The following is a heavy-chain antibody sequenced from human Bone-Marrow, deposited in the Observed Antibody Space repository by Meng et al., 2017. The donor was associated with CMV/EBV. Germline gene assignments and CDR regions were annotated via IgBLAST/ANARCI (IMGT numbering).Heavy chain of an antibody. Sequence: GESLKISCAASGFTFSSYAMHWVRQAPGKGLEWVAVISYDGSNKYYADPVKGRFTISRDNSKSTLYLQMNSLRAEDTAVHYCARDPRNTEPWKGGMDVWGQGTTVTVSS. CDR1: GFTFSSYA. J-gene: IGHJ6*02. CDR2: ISYDGSNK. V-gene: IGHV3-30-3*01. CDR3: ARDPRNTEPWKGGMDV. D-gene: IGHD1-1*01.